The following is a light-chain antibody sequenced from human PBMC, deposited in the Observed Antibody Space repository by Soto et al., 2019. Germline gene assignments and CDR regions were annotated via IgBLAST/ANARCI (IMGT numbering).Light chain of an antibody. CDR1: QSVSSY. J-gene: IGKJ2*01. CDR3: QQRSNWPPVMYT. V-gene: IGKV3-11*01. Sequence: EIVLTQSPATLSLSPGERATLSCRASQSVSSYLAWYQQKPGQAPRLLIYDASNRATGTPARFSGSGSGTDFTLTISSLEPEDFAVYYCQQRSNWPPVMYTFGQGTKLEIK. CDR2: DAS.